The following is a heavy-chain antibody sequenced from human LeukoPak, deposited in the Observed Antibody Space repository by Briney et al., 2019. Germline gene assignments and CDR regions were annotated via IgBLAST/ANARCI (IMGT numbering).Heavy chain of an antibody. V-gene: IGHV3-23*01. J-gene: IGHJ4*02. CDR3: AKGYCSSTSCFARPHS. D-gene: IGHD2-2*01. Sequence: PGGSLRLSCAASGFTFSTFDMNWVRQAPGKGLEWVSTISGSGGSTYYADSVKGRFTISRDNSKNTLYLQMNSLRAEDTAVYYCAKGYCSSTSCFARPHSWGQGTLVTVSS. CDR2: ISGSGGST. CDR1: GFTFSTFD.